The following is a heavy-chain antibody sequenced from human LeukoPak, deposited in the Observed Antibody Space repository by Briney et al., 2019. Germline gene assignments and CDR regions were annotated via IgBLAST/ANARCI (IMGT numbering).Heavy chain of an antibody. J-gene: IGHJ3*02. D-gene: IGHD1-1*01. CDR2: IYQSGST. CDR3: ARVESDAFDI. Sequence: SETLSLTCVVSGYSISSGYYWGWIRQPPGKGLEWIGSIYQSGSTYSNPSLKSRVIISVDMSKNQFSLKLSSVTAADTAVYYCARVESDAFDIWGQGTMVTVSS. CDR1: GYSISSGYY. V-gene: IGHV4-38-2*01.